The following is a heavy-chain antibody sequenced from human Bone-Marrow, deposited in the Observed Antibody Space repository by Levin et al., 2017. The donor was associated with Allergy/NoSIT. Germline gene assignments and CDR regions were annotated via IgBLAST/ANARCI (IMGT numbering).Heavy chain of an antibody. J-gene: IGHJ4*02. CDR2: INSDGSSI. CDR1: GFTFSSYW. V-gene: IGHV3-74*01. Sequence: GGSLRLSCTASGFTFSSYWMHWVRQAPGKGLVWVSRINSDGSSISYADSVKGRFTMSRDNAKNTTYLQMNSLRVEDTALYYCARYSSNIHANDDWGQGTLVTVSS. D-gene: IGHD6-6*01. CDR3: ARYSSNIHANDD.